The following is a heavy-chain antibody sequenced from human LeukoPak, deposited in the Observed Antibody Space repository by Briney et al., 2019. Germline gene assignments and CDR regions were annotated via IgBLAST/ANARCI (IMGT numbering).Heavy chain of an antibody. Sequence: GGSLRLSCAASGFTFSSYAMSWVRQAPGKGLEWVSAISGSGGSTYYADSVKGRFTISRDNSKNTLYLQMNSLRAEDTAVYYCAKGSNVLLWFGELGNNWFDPWGQGTLVTVSS. CDR3: AKGSNVLLWFGELGNNWFDP. CDR2: ISGSGGST. CDR1: GFTFSSYA. J-gene: IGHJ5*02. V-gene: IGHV3-23*01. D-gene: IGHD3-10*01.